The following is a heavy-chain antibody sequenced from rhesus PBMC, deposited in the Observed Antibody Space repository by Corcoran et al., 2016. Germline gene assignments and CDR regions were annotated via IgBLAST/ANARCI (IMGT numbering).Heavy chain of an antibody. D-gene: IGHD3-28*01. CDR2: FFGEGGST. J-gene: IGHJ4*01. CDR1: GASVHRTL. Sequence: QVQLQESGPGLVKPSETLSLTCPVSGASVHRTLWCWIRYPPGQGLEWIGRFFGEGGSTSNNPSLTSRVTISRDTSKNQFSLKLDSVTAADSAVYYCGRGRVVNDGGLDSWGQGVLVTVSS. CDR3: GRGRVVNDGGLDS. V-gene: IGHV4-147*01.